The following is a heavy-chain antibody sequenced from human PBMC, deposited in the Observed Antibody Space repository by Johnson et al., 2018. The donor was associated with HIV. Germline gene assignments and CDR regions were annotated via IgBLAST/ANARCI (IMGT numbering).Heavy chain of an antibody. Sequence: VQLVESGGGLVQPGRSLRLSCAASGFTFDDYAMHWVRQAPGKGLEWVSGISWNSGSIGYADSVKGRFTISRDNAKNSLYLQINSLRAEDTALYYCAKGADSSGWDDAFDIWGQGTMVTVSS. J-gene: IGHJ3*02. D-gene: IGHD6-19*01. CDR1: GFTFDDYA. CDR2: ISWNSGSI. CDR3: AKGADSSGWDDAFDI. V-gene: IGHV3-9*01.